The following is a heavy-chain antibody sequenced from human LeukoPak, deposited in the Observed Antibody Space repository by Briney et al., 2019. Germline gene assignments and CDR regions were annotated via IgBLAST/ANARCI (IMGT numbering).Heavy chain of an antibody. Sequence: PGGSLRLSCAASGFTFSSYAMHWVRQAPSKGLEWVAVISYDGSNKYYADSVKGRFTISRDNSKNTMYLQMNSLRAEDTAVYYCARGLDDSSGYYHPYGYWGQGTLVTVSS. CDR1: GFTFSSYA. D-gene: IGHD3-22*01. CDR2: ISYDGSNK. V-gene: IGHV3-30*04. J-gene: IGHJ4*02. CDR3: ARGLDDSSGYYHPYGY.